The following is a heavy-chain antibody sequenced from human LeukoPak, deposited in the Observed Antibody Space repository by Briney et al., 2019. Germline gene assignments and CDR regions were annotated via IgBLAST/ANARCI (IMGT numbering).Heavy chain of an antibody. CDR2: ISAYNGNT. CDR3: ARDNSVEDTAWWFDP. D-gene: IGHD4-23*01. Sequence: ASVKVSCKASGGTFTSYAFSWVRQAPGQGLEWMGGISAYNGNTNYAQKLQGRVTMTTDTSTSTAYMELSSLRSEDTAVYYCARDNSVEDTAWWFDPWGQGTLVTVSS. CDR1: GGTFTSYA. J-gene: IGHJ5*02. V-gene: IGHV1-18*01.